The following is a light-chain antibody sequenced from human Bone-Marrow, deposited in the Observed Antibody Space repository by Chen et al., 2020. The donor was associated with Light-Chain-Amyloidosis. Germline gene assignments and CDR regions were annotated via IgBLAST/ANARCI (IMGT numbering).Light chain of an antibody. Sequence: YELTQPPAVSVSPGQTARITCSGDDLPTKYAYWYHQKPGKAPVLVIHRDTEWPSGIPERFAGSSSGKTATLTISGVRAEDEADYHCQSADSSGTYEVIFGGGTKMTGL. CDR3: QSADSSGTYEVI. J-gene: IGLJ2*01. V-gene: IGLV3-25*03. CDR1: DLPTKY. CDR2: RDT.